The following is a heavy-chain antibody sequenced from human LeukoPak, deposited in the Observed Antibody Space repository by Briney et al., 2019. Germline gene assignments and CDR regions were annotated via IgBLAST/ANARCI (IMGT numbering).Heavy chain of an antibody. V-gene: IGHV1-69*05. J-gene: IGHJ4*02. CDR2: IIPTFGTA. D-gene: IGHD3-3*01. CDR1: GGTFSSYA. CDR3: ATSTPTIFGLYYFDY. Sequence: ASVKVSCKASGGTFSSYAISWVRQAPGQGLGWMGGIIPTFGTANYAQKFQGRVTITTDESTSTAYMELSSLRSEDTAVYYCATSTPTIFGLYYFDYWGQGTLVTVSS.